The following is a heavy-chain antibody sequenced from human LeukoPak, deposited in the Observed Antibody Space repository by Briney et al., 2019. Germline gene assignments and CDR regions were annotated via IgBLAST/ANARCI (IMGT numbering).Heavy chain of an antibody. CDR2: IKQDGSEK. V-gene: IGHV3-7*01. CDR1: GFTFSSYW. Sequence: GGSLRLSCAASGFTFSSYWMSWVRQALGKGLEWVANIKQDGSEKYYVDSVKGRFTISRDNAKNSLYLQMNSLRAEDTAVYYCARSPHLPLEYYYDSSGYWYYFDYWGQGTLVTVSS. D-gene: IGHD3-22*01. CDR3: ARSPHLPLEYYYDSSGYWYYFDY. J-gene: IGHJ4*02.